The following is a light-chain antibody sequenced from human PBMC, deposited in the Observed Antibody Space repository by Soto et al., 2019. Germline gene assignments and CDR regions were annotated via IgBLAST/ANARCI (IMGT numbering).Light chain of an antibody. J-gene: IGKJ2*01. Sequence: EIVLTQSPGTLSLSPGERATLSCRASQSVSSSYLAWYQQKPGQAPRLLIFDESSRATGIPDRFSGSGSGTDFTLTISRLEPEDFAVYYCQQYGSSPSTTFGQGTKLEIK. CDR2: DES. CDR1: QSVSSSY. CDR3: QQYGSSPSTT. V-gene: IGKV3-20*01.